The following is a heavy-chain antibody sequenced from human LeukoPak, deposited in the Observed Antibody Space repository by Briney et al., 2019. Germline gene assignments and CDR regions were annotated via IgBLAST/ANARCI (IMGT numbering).Heavy chain of an antibody. D-gene: IGHD3-10*01. CDR3: ARSDYHNSGSHTVFDAFDI. J-gene: IGHJ3*02. CDR1: GGSFSGYY. CDR2: IDDSGNT. V-gene: IGHV4-59*01. Sequence: SETLSFTGAVYGGSFSGYYWSWIRRPPGKGLEWIGYIDDSGNTNYNPSLKSQVTISVDKSKNQFSLKLSFVTAADTAMYYCARSDYHNSGSHTVFDAFDIWGQGTRVTVSS.